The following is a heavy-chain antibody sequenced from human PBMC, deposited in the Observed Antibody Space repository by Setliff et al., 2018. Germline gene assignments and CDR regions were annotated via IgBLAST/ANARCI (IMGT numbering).Heavy chain of an antibody. J-gene: IGHJ4*02. V-gene: IGHV4-39*02. D-gene: IGHD2-8*02. CDR3: ARLSPYNTGPPFDY. CDR2: INHRGTT. CDR1: GGSISTNTYF. Sequence: SETLSLTCTVSGGSISTNTYFWGWIRQSPGKGLEWIGEINHRGTTSYTPSLKGRVTISLDTSNNHFSLNLRSVTAADTAVYYCARLSPYNTGPPFDYWGQGTLVTVSS.